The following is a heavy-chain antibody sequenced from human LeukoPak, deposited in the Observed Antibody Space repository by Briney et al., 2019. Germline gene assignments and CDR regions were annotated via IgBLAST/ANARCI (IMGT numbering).Heavy chain of an antibody. V-gene: IGHV1-46*01. Sequence: ASVKVSGKASGYTFTSYYMHWVRQAPGQGLEWMGIINPSGGSTSYAQKFQGRVTMTRDTSTSTVYMELSSLRSEDTAVYYCARKAWSGYYYDYWGQGTLVTVSS. D-gene: IGHD3-22*01. J-gene: IGHJ4*02. CDR2: INPSGGST. CDR1: GYTFTSYY. CDR3: ARKAWSGYYYDY.